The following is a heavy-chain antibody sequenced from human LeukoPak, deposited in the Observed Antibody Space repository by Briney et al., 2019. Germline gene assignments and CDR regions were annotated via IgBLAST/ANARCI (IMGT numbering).Heavy chain of an antibody. CDR2: IFPSGGEI. CDR1: GFTFSTFA. V-gene: IGHV3-23*01. Sequence: GGSLRLSCAASGFTFSTFAMIWVRQPPGKGLEWVSSIFPSGGEIHYADSVRGRFTISRDNSKSTLSLQMNSLRAEDTAIYYCATYRQVLLPFEAWGQGTLVTVSS. J-gene: IGHJ5*02. D-gene: IGHD2-8*02. CDR3: ATYRQVLLPFEA.